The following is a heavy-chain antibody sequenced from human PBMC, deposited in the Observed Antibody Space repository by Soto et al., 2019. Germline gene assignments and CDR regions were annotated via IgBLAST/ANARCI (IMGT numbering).Heavy chain of an antibody. CDR3: ARRYCSGGSCYSALDY. CDR2: IYSSGST. CDR1: GGSISSYY. V-gene: IGHV4-59*08. Sequence: QVQLQESGPGLVKPSETLSLTCTVSGGSISSYYWSWIRQPPGTGLEWIGYIYSSGSTSYNPSLKGRVTMSVDTSKNQFSLKLSSVTAADTAVYYCARRYCSGGSCYSALDYWGQGTLVTVSS. J-gene: IGHJ4*02. D-gene: IGHD2-15*01.